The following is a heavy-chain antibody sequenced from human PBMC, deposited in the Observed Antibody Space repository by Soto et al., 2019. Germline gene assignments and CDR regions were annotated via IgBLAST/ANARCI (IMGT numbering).Heavy chain of an antibody. CDR2: IYYSGNT. J-gene: IGHJ6*02. CDR1: GGSIRSGGYY. V-gene: IGHV4-31*03. Sequence: SETLSLTCTVSGGSIRSGGYYWSWVRQNPRRGLEWIGNIYYSGNTYYNPSLKSRLTISVDTSKNQFSLNLSSVTAADTAVYYCARGEVRGVIITPYYYGMDVWGQGTTVTVSS. CDR3: ARGEVRGVIITPYYYGMDV. D-gene: IGHD3-10*01.